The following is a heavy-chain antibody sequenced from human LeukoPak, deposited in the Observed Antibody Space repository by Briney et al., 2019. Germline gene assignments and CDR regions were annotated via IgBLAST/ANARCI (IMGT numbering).Heavy chain of an antibody. J-gene: IGHJ4*02. V-gene: IGHV3-30*02. CDR3: AKDGDDYYGSGSYFDY. CDR2: IRYDGSNS. CDR1: GFTFSSYG. Sequence: PGGSLRLSCAASGFTFSSYGMHWVRKAPGKGLEWVTFIRYDGSNSYYVDSVKGRFTTSRDNSKNTLYLQMNSLRAEDTAVYYRAKDGDDYYGSGSYFDYWSQGTLVTVSS. D-gene: IGHD3-10*01.